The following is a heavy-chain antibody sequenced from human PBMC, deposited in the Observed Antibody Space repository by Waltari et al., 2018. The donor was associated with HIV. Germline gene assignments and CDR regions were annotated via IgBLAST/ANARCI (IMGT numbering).Heavy chain of an antibody. Sequence: EVQLVESGGGLFQPGRSLRLSCAASGFTFDDYAMHWVRQAPGKGLEWVAGISWNSGSIGYEDSVKGRFTISRDNAKNSVYLEMNSLRTEDTALYYCAKGPFDYWGQGTLVTVSS. CDR2: ISWNSGSI. V-gene: IGHV3-9*01. J-gene: IGHJ4*02. CDR3: AKGPFDY. CDR1: GFTFDDYA.